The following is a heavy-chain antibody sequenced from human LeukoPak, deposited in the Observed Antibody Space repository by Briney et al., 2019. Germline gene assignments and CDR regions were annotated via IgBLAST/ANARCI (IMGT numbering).Heavy chain of an antibody. V-gene: IGHV3-30*18. D-gene: IGHD3-22*01. J-gene: IGHJ4*02. CDR3: AKRLGYYDSSEGYFDQ. Sequence: GGSLRLSCVLSGLTFSDAWMSWVRQAPGKGLEWVAVISYDGSYKNYVDSVKGRFTISRDISKNTLYLQMNSLRAEDTAVYYCAKRLGYYDSSEGYFDQWGQGTLVTVSS. CDR1: GLTFSDAW. CDR2: ISYDGSYK.